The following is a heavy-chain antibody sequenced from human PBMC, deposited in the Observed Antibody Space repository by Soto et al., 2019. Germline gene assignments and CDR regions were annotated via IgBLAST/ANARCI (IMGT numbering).Heavy chain of an antibody. D-gene: IGHD1-26*01. J-gene: IGHJ6*02. CDR2: LKSKTDGGTT. CDR1: GITFSNAW. V-gene: IGHV3-15*01. CDR3: TKDHHRGARGGEDYYFGRDV. Sequence: EVPLVESGGGLVKPGGSLRLSCAASGITFSNAWMSRVRQAPGKGLEWVGRLKSKTDGGTTDYAAPVKGRFSISRDGSKDPVYRQMNSLKTEDLGVYCCTKDHHRGARGGEDYYFGRDVWGQGTTVTVAS.